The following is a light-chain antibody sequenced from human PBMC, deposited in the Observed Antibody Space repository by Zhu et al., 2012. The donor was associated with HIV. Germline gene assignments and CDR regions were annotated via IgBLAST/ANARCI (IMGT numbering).Light chain of an antibody. CDR1: GSVRSF. J-gene: IGKJ3*01. CDR2: DTS. V-gene: IGKV3-11*01. Sequence: IVLTQSPATLSLSPGERATVSCRASGSVRSFLAWYQQKPGQAPRLLIYDTSKRATGIPARFSGSGSGTDFTLTISRLEPEDFAVYYCQQYGTSPFFGPGTRVD. CDR3: QQYGTSPF.